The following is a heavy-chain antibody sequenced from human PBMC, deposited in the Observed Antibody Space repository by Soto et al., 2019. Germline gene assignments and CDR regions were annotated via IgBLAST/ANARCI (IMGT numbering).Heavy chain of an antibody. V-gene: IGHV1-18*01. J-gene: IGHJ6*03. D-gene: IGHD3-9*01. Sequence: ASVKVSCKASGYTFTSYGISWVRQAPGQGLEWMGWISAYNGNTNYAQKLQGRVTMTTDTSTSTAYMELRSLRSDDTAVYYCARSILTGYPIPKYYYYMDVWRKGTTVTVSS. CDR2: ISAYNGNT. CDR3: ARSILTGYPIPKYYYYMDV. CDR1: GYTFTSYG.